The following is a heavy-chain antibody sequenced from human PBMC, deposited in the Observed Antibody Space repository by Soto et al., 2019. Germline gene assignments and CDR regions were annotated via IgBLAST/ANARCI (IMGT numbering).Heavy chain of an antibody. D-gene: IGHD6-19*01. J-gene: IGHJ5*02. Sequence: PGGSLRLSCAASGFPFSDYYMSLIRQAPGKGLEWVSYISSSGSTIYYADSVKGRFTISRDNAKNSLYLQMNRLRAEDTAVYYCARTACSGWYGGWFDPWGQGTLFTVSS. CDR2: ISSSGSTI. V-gene: IGHV3-11*01. CDR3: ARTACSGWYGGWFDP. CDR1: GFPFSDYY.